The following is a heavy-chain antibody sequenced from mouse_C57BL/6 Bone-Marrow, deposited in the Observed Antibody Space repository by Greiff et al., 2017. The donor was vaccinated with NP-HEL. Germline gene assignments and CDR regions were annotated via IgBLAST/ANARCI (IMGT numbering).Heavy chain of an antibody. Sequence: EVMLVESGGGLVQPGGSLKLSCAASGFTFSDYYMYWVRQTPEKRLEWVAYISNGGGSTYYPDTVKGRFTISRDNAKNTLYLQMSRLKSEDTAMYYCARRGNYGSSYYWYFDVWGTGTTVTVSS. D-gene: IGHD1-1*01. CDR1: GFTFSDYY. J-gene: IGHJ1*03. CDR2: ISNGGGST. V-gene: IGHV5-12*01. CDR3: ARRGNYGSSYYWYFDV.